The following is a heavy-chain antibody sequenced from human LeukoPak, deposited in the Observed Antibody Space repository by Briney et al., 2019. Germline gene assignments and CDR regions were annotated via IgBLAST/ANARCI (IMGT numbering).Heavy chain of an antibody. Sequence: PSETLSLTCTVSGGSVSDYYWSWIRQSPGKGLEWIGYIYYTGSTNYNPSLKSRVTISADTSKNQFSLKLSSVTAADTAVYYCARVDIVATMHYYYYYMDVWGKGTTVTISS. CDR3: ARVDIVATMHYYYYYMDV. D-gene: IGHD5-12*01. J-gene: IGHJ6*03. V-gene: IGHV4-59*08. CDR2: IYYTGST. CDR1: GGSVSDYY.